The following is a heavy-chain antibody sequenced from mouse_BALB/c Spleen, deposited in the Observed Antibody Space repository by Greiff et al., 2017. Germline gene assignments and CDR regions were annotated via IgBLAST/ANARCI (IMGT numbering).Heavy chain of an antibody. CDR1: GFTFSSYG. V-gene: IGHV5-6*02. J-gene: IGHJ2*01. CDR2: ISSGGSYT. CDR3: ARLPTAFDY. D-gene: IGHD1-2*01. Sequence: EVKLVESGGDLVKPGGSLKLSCAASGFTFSSYGMSWVRQTPDKRLEWVATISSGGSYTYYPDSVKGRFTISRDNAKNTLYLQMSSLKSEDTAMYYCARLPTAFDYWGQGTTLTVSS.